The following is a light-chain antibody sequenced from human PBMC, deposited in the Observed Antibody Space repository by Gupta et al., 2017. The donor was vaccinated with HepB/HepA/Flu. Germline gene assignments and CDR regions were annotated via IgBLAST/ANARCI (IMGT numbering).Light chain of an antibody. J-gene: IGKJ2*02. CDR3: HGEGSSGST. CDR1: ESVTSNY. CDR2: GAS. V-gene: IGKV3-20*01. Sequence: DNVLTQSPGTLSMSSGERVTLSCRARESVTSNYLAWYQQKPGQAPRLLIYGASSRAAGIPDRFRGSGSGTDFTLSITRREPEDSVAYYCHGEGSSGSTFGQGTKMQIK.